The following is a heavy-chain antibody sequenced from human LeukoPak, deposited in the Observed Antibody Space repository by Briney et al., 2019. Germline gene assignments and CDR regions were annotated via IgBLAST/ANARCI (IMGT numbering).Heavy chain of an antibody. CDR1: GYSISSGYY. V-gene: IGHV4-38-2*02. CDR3: ARGLGVRGDLNWFDP. Sequence: TSETLSLTCTVSGYSISSGYYWGWIRQPPGKGLEWIGSGSTYYNPSLKSRVTISVDTSKNQFSLKLSSVTAADTAVYYCARGLGVRGDLNWFDPWGQGTLVTVSS. D-gene: IGHD3-10*01. J-gene: IGHJ5*02. CDR2: SGST.